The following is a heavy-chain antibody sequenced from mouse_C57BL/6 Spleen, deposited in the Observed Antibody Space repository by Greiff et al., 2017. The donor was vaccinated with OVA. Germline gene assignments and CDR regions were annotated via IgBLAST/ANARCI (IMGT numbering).Heavy chain of an antibody. D-gene: IGHD2-3*01. CDR3: ARFDGYLWYFDV. V-gene: IGHV5-17*01. CDR2: ISSGSSTI. J-gene: IGHJ1*03. CDR1: GFTFSDYG. Sequence: EVHLVESGGGLVKPGGSLKLSCAASGFTFSDYGMHWVRQAPEKGLEWVAYISSGSSTIYYADTVKGRFTISRDNAKNTLFLQMTSLRSEDTAMYYCARFDGYLWYFDVWGTGTTVTVSS.